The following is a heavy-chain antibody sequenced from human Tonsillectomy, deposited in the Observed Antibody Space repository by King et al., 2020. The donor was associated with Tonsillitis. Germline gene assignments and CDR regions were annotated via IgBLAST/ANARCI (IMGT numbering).Heavy chain of an antibody. V-gene: IGHV4-39*02. CDR2: IYYSGDS. CDR1: GGSISRSSYY. Sequence: QLQESGPGLVKPSETLSLTCTVSGGSISRSSYYWGWIRQPPGKGLEWIGSIYYSGDSYYNPSLTSRVTIFVDTSKNHFSLNLSSVTAADTALYYCARWIVFGLFDQWGQGTLVTVSS. J-gene: IGHJ4*02. CDR3: ARWIVFGLFDQ. D-gene: IGHD2-2*03.